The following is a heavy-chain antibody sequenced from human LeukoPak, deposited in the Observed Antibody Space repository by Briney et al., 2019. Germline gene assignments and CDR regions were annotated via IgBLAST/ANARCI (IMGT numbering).Heavy chain of an antibody. CDR3: ARDREWFDP. CDR1: GFTFSNYW. CDR2: IKQDGSEK. J-gene: IGHJ5*02. Sequence: PGGSLRLSCAASGFTFSNYWMSWVRQAPGKGLEWVANIKQDGSEKYYVDFVKGRFTISRDNAKKSLYLQMNSLRAEDTAAYYCARDREWFDPWGQGTLVTVSS. V-gene: IGHV3-7*01.